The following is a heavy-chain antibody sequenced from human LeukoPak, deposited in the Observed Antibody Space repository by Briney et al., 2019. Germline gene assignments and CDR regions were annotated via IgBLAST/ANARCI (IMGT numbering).Heavy chain of an antibody. D-gene: IGHD3-16*02. CDR2: ISYDGSNK. CDR1: GFTFSSYA. Sequence: GGSLRLSCAASGFTFSSYAMHWVRQAPGKGLEWVAVISYDGSNKYYADSVKGRFTISRDNSKNTLYLQMNSLRAEDTAVYYCARDNYDYVWGSYRHTGDYWGQGTLVTVSS. CDR3: ARDNYDYVWGSYRHTGDY. V-gene: IGHV3-30-3*01. J-gene: IGHJ4*02.